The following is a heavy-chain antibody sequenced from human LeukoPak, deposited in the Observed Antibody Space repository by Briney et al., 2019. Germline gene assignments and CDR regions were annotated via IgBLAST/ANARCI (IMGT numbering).Heavy chain of an antibody. CDR1: RFTFNDYA. CDR2: ISASGSKT. D-gene: IGHD4/OR15-4a*01. CDR3: AKGIYDYALDF. Sequence: PGGSLRLSCAASRFTFNDYAMTWVRQAPGKGLEWVSLISASGSKTYYGGSAKGRFIISRDNSKNTLNLQMTNLRAEDTALYYCAKGIYDYALDFWGQGALVTVSS. V-gene: IGHV3-23*02. J-gene: IGHJ4*02.